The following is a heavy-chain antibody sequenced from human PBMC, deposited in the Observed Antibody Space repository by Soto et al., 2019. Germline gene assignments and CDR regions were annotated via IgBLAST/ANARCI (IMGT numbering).Heavy chain of an antibody. CDR2: IYYTGIT. V-gene: IGHV4-59*01. Sequence: PSETLSLTCSVSGVSIVYYYWNWIRKPPGKGLEWPGHIYYTGITAYNPSLNSRITISVDTSKNQISLNLGSVTAADTAVYYCASLPARHYYHGVDVWGPGTAVTVSS. J-gene: IGHJ6*02. D-gene: IGHD2-2*01. CDR3: ASLPARHYYHGVDV. CDR1: GVSIVYYY.